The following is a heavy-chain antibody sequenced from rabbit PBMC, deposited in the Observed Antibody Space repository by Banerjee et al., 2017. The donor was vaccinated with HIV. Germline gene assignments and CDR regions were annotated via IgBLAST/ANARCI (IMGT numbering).Heavy chain of an antibody. CDR2: IDGIGSGST. V-gene: IGHV1S40*01. D-gene: IGHD8-1*01. CDR1: GFTLSSYW. CDR3: ARESSYYLDL. J-gene: IGHJ3*01. Sequence: QSLEESGGGLVKPGASLTLTCTASGFTLSSYWMYWVRQAPGKGLEWIGCIDGIGSGSTYYATWAKGRFTISKTSSTTVTLQMTSLTAADTATYFCARESSYYLDLWGQGTLVTVS.